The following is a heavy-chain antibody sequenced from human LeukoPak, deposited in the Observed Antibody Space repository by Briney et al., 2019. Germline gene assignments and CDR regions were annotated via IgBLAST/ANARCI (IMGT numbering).Heavy chain of an antibody. V-gene: IGHV4-61*02. CDR2: ISTSGST. CDR1: GASVSSSRDY. J-gene: IGHJ2*01. D-gene: IGHD5-24*01. Sequence: SETLSLTCTVSGASVSSSRDYWSWIRQPAGKGLEWIGRISTSGSTNYNPSLNSRVTMSADTSKNQFSLKLTSVTAADTALYYCARGIWEMATIPYWYFDIWGRGTLVTVSS. CDR3: ARGIWEMATIPYWYFDI.